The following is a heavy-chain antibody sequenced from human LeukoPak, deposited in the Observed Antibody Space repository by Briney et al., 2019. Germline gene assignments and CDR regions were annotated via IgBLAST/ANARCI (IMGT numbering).Heavy chain of an antibody. V-gene: IGHV3-74*01. D-gene: IGHD3-10*01. J-gene: IGHJ4*02. CDR2: IISDGSTT. CDR1: GFTVSSTY. CDR3: TRDRARAGGEILDY. Sequence: GGSLRLSCAASGFTVSSTYMTWVRQAPGQGLEWVSRIISDGSTTNYADSVKGRFTISRDNAKNTLYLQMNSLRDEDTAMYYCTRDRARAGGEILDYWGQGTLVTVSS.